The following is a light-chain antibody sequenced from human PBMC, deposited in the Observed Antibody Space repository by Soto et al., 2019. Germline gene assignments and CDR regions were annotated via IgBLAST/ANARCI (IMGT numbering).Light chain of an antibody. CDR1: QSVAGN. CDR2: GAS. CDR3: QQYNNWPLT. V-gene: IGKV3-15*01. Sequence: EIVMTQSPATLSVSPGERATLSCRASQSVAGNLAWYQQKPGQAPRLLMYGASTRATGIPARFSGSGSGTDFTLPISSLQSEDCGVYYCQQYNNWPLTFGGGTKVEIK. J-gene: IGKJ4*01.